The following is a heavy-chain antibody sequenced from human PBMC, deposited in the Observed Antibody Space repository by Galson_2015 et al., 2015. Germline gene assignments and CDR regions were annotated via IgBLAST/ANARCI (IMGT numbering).Heavy chain of an antibody. CDR2: ISYDGSDK. Sequence: SLRLSCAVSGSTFGSYALHWVRQAPGRGLEWVSVISYDGSDKYYADSVKGRFTISRDNSKSTLYLQLNSLRAEDTAVYYCAKVPGVDSSGYYYYFDYWGQGTLVTVSA. V-gene: IGHV3-30*18. J-gene: IGHJ4*02. CDR1: GSTFGSYA. D-gene: IGHD3-22*01. CDR3: AKVPGVDSSGYYYYFDY.